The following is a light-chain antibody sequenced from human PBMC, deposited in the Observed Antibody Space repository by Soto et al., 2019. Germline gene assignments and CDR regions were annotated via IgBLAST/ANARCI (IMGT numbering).Light chain of an antibody. Sequence: QSVLTQPASVSGSPGQSITISCTGTSSDVGGYNYVSWNQQHPGKAPKLMIYHVSNRPSGISNRFSGSKSGNTASLTISGLQAEDEADYYCSSYTSGSTYVFGTGTKLTVL. CDR2: HVS. J-gene: IGLJ1*01. CDR1: SSDVGGYNY. V-gene: IGLV2-14*01. CDR3: SSYTSGSTYV.